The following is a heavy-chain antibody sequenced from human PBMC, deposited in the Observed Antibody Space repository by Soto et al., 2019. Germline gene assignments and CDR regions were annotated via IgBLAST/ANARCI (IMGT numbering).Heavy chain of an antibody. Sequence: SQTLSLTCVCSGDTVSSNSVAGNWVRQSPSRGLEWLGRTYYRSRWYSDYAVSVRSRIDINADTSKNQVSLQLNSVTPEDTAVYYCARSEEDSDYYYYGMDVWGQGTTVTVSS. CDR1: GDTVSSNSVA. CDR3: ARSEEDSDYYYYGMDV. J-gene: IGHJ6*02. CDR2: TYYRSRWYS. D-gene: IGHD2-15*01. V-gene: IGHV6-1*01.